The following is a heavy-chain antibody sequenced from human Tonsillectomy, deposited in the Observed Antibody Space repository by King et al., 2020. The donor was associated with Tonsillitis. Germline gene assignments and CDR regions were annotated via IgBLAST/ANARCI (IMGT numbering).Heavy chain of an antibody. CDR2: IIPIFGST. D-gene: IGHD2-15*01. CDR3: ARRGIINYGMDV. V-gene: IGHV1-69*01. J-gene: IGHJ6*02. CDR1: GGTFNNYG. Sequence: VQLVQSGAEVKKPGSSLKVSCKASGGTFNNYGISWVRQAPGQGLEWMGGIIPIFGSTNYAQKFQGRVTITADESTRTAYMELSSPRSDDTAVYYCARRGIINYGMDVWGQGTTVIVSS.